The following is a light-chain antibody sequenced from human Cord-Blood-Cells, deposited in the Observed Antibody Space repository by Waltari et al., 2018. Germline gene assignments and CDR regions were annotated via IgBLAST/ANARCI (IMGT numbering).Light chain of an antibody. CDR2: AAS. CDR3: QHSYSTPQA. Sequence: DIQMTQSPSSLSASVGDRVTITCRASQSITSYLNWYQQKPGKAPKLLSYAASSLQSGVPSKFSGSGSGTDFTLNISSLQPEDFATYYCQHSYSTPQAFGQGTKVEIK. CDR1: QSITSY. J-gene: IGKJ1*01. V-gene: IGKV1-39*01.